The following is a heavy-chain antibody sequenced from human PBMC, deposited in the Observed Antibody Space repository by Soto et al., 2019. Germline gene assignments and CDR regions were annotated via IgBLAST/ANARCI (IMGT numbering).Heavy chain of an antibody. CDR1: GGSISSSSYY. J-gene: IGHJ5*02. CDR3: ARHYWRYGSGSCYRSNWFDP. D-gene: IGHD3-10*01. V-gene: IGHV4-39*01. CDR2: IYYSGST. Sequence: SETLSLTCPVSGGSISSSSYYWGWIRQPPGKGLEWIGSIYYSGSTYYNPSLKSRVTISVDTSKNQFSLKLSSVNAADTAVYYCARHYWRYGSGSCYRSNWFDPWGQGTLVTVSS.